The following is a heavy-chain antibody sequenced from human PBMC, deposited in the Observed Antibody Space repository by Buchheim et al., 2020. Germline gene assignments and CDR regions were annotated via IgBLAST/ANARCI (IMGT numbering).Heavy chain of an antibody. CDR1: GDSITSSSHY. CDR3: ATQRRDGYNFWDY. D-gene: IGHD5-24*01. Sequence: QLQLQESGPGLVKPSETLSLTCSVSGDSITSSSHYWGWIRQPPGKGLEWIGNILYNGNTYSSPSLRSRVAVIADTSKNQFSLMLNSVTAADTAVYYRATQRRDGYNFWDYWGQGIL. V-gene: IGHV4-39*01. J-gene: IGHJ4*02. CDR2: ILYNGNT.